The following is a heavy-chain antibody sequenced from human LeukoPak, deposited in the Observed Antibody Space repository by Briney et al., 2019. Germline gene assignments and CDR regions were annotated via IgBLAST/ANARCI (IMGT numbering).Heavy chain of an antibody. CDR3: ARGRTDYYYYAMDV. V-gene: IGHV1-69*13. CDR1: GGTFSSYA. D-gene: IGHD1/OR15-1a*01. J-gene: IGHJ6*02. CDR2: IIPIFGTA. Sequence: ASVTVSCKASGGTFSSYAINWVRQAPGQGLEWMGGIIPIFGTANYAQKFQGRVTITADESTSTAYMELSSLRSEDTAVYYCARGRTDYYYYAMDVWGQGTTVTVSS.